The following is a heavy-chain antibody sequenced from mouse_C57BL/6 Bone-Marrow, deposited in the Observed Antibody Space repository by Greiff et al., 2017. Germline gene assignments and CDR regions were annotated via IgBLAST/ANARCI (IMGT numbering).Heavy chain of an antibody. D-gene: IGHD2-5*01. CDR2: IYPRSGNT. J-gene: IGHJ2*01. CDR3: ARRGSIVTPFDY. V-gene: IGHV1-81*01. Sequence: QVQLQQSGAELARPGASVKLSCKASGYTFTSYGISWVKQRTGQGLEWIGEIYPRSGNTYYNEKFKGKATLAADKSSSTAYMELRSLTSEDSAVYFCARRGSIVTPFDYWGQGTTLTVSS. CDR1: GYTFTSYG.